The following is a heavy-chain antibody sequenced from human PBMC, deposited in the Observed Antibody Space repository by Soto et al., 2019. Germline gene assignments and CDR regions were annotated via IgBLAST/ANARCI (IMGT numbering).Heavy chain of an antibody. CDR1: GFTFGDYA. J-gene: IGHJ4*02. CDR3: TSWNSGDFDY. V-gene: IGHV3-49*04. CDR2: IRSKAYGGTT. Sequence: SLRLSCTASGFTFGDYAMSWVRQAPGKGLEWVGFIRSKAYGGTTEYAASVKGRFTISRDDSKSIAYLQMNSLKTEDTAEYYFTSWNSGDFDYWGQGTLVTVSS. D-gene: IGHD1-7*01.